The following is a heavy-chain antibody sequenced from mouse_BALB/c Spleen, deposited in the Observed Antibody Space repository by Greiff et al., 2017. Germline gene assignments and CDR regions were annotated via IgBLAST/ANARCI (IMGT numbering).Heavy chain of an antibody. CDR2: ISSGGSYT. CDR3: ARRANWDAMDY. V-gene: IGHV5-6*02. D-gene: IGHD4-1*01. Sequence: EVMLVESGGDLVKPGGSLKLSCAASGFTFSSYGMSWVRQTPDKRLEWVATISSGGSYTYYPDSVKGRFTISRDNAKNTLYLQMSSLKSEDTAMYYCARRANWDAMDYWGQGTSVTVSS. J-gene: IGHJ4*01. CDR1: GFTFSSYG.